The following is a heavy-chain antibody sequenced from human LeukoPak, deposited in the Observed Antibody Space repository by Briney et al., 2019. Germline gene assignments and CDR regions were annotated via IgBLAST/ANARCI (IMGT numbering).Heavy chain of an antibody. D-gene: IGHD3-10*01. V-gene: IGHV3-53*01. CDR3: ARDRDYYGFDP. CDR1: GFTVSSNY. J-gene: IGHJ5*02. Sequence: PGGSLRLSCAASGFTVSSNYMSWVRQAPGKGPEWVSVIYSGGSTYYADSVKGRFTISRDNSKNTLYLQMNSLRAEDTAVYYCARDRDYYGFDPWGQGTLVTVSS. CDR2: IYSGGST.